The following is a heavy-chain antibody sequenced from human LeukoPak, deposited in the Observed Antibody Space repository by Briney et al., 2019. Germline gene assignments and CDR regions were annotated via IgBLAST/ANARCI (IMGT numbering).Heavy chain of an antibody. V-gene: IGHV1-18*01. D-gene: IGHD3-22*01. J-gene: IGHJ4*02. CDR3: ARVVITMIVVVIPPDY. Sequence: EASVKVSCKASGYTFTSYGISWVRQAPGQGLEWMGWISAYNGNTNYAQKLQGRVTMTTDTSTSTAYMELRSLRSDDTAVYYCARVVITMIVVVIPPDYWGQGTLVTVSS. CDR1: GYTFTSYG. CDR2: ISAYNGNT.